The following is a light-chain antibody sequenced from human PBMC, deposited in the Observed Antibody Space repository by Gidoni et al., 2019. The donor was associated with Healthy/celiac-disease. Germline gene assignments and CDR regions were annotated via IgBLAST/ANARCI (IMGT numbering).Light chain of an antibody. CDR3: QQRSNWPPYT. CDR1: QSVSSY. Sequence: EIVFTQSPATLSLSPGERATLSCRASQSVSSYLAWYQQKPGQAPRLLIYDASNRATGIPARCSGGGSGTDFTLTISSLEPEDFAVYYCQQRSNWPPYTFGQGTKLEIK. CDR2: DAS. V-gene: IGKV3-11*01. J-gene: IGKJ2*01.